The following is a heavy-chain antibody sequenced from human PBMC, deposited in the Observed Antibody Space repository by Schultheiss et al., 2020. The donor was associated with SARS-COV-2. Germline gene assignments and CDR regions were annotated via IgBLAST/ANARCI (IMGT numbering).Heavy chain of an antibody. CDR2: IYYSGST. CDR1: GGSFSGYY. CDR3: ARDSTIFVLVSVGGMDV. Sequence: SETLSLTCAVYGGSFSGYYWSWIRQHPGKGLEWIGYIYYSGSTYYNPSLKSRVTISVDTTKNQFSLKLSSVTAADTAVYYCARDSTIFVLVSVGGMDVWGQGTTVTVSS. D-gene: IGHD3-3*01. J-gene: IGHJ6*02. V-gene: IGHV4-59*01.